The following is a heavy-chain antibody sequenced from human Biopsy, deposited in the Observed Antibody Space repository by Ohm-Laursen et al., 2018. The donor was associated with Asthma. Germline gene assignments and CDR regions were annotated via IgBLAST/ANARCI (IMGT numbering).Heavy chain of an antibody. D-gene: IGHD3/OR15-3a*01. CDR2: IHTNTGNP. CDR3: ARVQRDFSTGYFTFDN. J-gene: IGHJ4*02. CDR1: GYNFIRHS. Sequence: ASVKVSCKASGYNFIRHSLSWVRQAPGQGPEWMGWIHTNTGNPTYAHGFTGRYVFSLDTSVSTAYLQISRLKSEDTAVYYCARVQRDFSTGYFTFDNWGQGTLATVSS. V-gene: IGHV7-4-1*02.